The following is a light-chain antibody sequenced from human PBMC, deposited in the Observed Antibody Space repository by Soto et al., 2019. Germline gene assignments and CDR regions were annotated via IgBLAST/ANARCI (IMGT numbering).Light chain of an antibody. CDR3: GTWDSSLSAGV. CDR1: SSNIGNNY. V-gene: IGLV1-51*02. CDR2: ENN. Sequence: QSVLTQPPSVSAAPGQKVTISCSGSSSNIGNNYVSWYQQLPGTAPTLLIYENNKRPSGIPDRFSGCKSGTSATLGITGLQTGDEADYYCGTWDSSLSAGVFGGGTKLTVL. J-gene: IGLJ3*02.